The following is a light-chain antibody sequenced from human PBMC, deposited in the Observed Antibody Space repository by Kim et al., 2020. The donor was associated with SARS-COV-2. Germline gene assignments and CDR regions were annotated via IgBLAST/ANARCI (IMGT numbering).Light chain of an antibody. CDR2: TAS. J-gene: IGKJ1*01. Sequence: ASVGDRVTITCQASQGIANSLAWYQQKPGNAPTLLLYTASFLETGVSSRFSGSGSGTDYTLTISSLQPEDFATYYCQQYFKIPPTFGQGTKVDIK. CDR3: QQYFKIPPT. CDR1: QGIANS. V-gene: IGKV1-NL1*01.